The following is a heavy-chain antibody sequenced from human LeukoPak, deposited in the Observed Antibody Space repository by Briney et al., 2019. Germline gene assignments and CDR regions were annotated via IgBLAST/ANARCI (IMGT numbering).Heavy chain of an antibody. D-gene: IGHD1-1*01. J-gene: IGHJ4*02. CDR1: GFTARHYW. CDR3: ARDYNYYFDY. CDR2: ISGDGSDT. V-gene: IGHV3-74*01. Sequence: PGGSLRLSCAASGFTARHYWMHWVRQAPGKGLVWLSRISGDGSDTTYADSVKGRFTISRDNARNTLDLRMNSLRVEDTAVYYCARDYNYYFDYWGQGILVTVSS.